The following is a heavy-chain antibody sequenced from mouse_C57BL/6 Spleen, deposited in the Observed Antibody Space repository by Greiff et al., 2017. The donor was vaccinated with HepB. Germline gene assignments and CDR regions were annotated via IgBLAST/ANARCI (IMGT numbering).Heavy chain of an antibody. CDR1: GYTFTSYW. CDR3: ARREGDGYSLFWFAY. V-gene: IGHV1-55*01. Sequence: QVQLQQPGAELVKPGASVKMSCKASGYTFTSYWITWVKQRPGQGLEWIGDIYPGSGSTNYNEKFKSKATLAVDPSSSTAYMQLSSLTSEDSAVYYCARREGDGYSLFWFAYWGQGTLVTVSA. D-gene: IGHD2-3*01. J-gene: IGHJ3*01. CDR2: IYPGSGST.